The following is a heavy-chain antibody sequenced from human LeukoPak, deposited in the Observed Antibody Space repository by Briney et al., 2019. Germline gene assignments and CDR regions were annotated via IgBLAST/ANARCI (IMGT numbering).Heavy chain of an antibody. V-gene: IGHV3-30-3*01. CDR2: ISYDGSNK. D-gene: IGHD3-3*01. CDR1: GFTLSSYA. J-gene: IGHJ4*02. Sequence: GGSLRLSCAASGFTLSSYAMHWVRQAPGKGLEWVAVISYDGSNKYYADSVKGRFTISRDNSKNTLYLQMNSLRAEDTAVYYCARGYYDFWSGYYNYWGQGTLVTVSS. CDR3: ARGYYDFWSGYYNY.